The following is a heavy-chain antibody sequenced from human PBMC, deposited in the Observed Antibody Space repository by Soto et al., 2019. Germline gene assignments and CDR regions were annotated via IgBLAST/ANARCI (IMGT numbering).Heavy chain of an antibody. CDR1: GGSFSDFY. D-gene: IGHD6-19*01. V-gene: IGHV4-34*01. Sequence: QVQLQQWGAGLLKPSETLSLTCAVYGGSFSDFYWTWIHQPPGKGLEWIGEINHSGSTNYNPSLKSRVXXXVXXSKNQFSLTLTSVPAADTAVYYCGPRGAVADPRGYWGQGTLVTVSS. CDR2: INHSGST. J-gene: IGHJ4*02. CDR3: GPRGAVADPRGY.